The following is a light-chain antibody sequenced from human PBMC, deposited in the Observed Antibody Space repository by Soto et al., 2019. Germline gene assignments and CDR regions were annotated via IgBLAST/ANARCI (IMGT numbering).Light chain of an antibody. CDR3: QQYDMYSYT. Sequence: IQMTQSPSRLSASVGDRVTITCQASQTISNGVAWYQHQPGKPPRLLIYETSTLQSGVPSRFRGSGSGTEFTLTISSLQPGDSASYYCQQYDMYSYTFAQGTKLEIK. CDR1: QTISNG. V-gene: IGKV1-5*03. J-gene: IGKJ2*01. CDR2: ETS.